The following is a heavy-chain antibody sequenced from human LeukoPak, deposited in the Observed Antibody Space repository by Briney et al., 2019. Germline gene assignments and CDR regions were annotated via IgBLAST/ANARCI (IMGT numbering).Heavy chain of an antibody. J-gene: IGHJ5*02. CDR2: IIPILGIA. D-gene: IGHD2-2*02. Sequence: ASVKVSCKASGGTFSSYTISWVRQAPGKGLEWMGRIIPILGIANYAQKFQGRVTITADKSTSTAYMELSSLRSEDTAVYYCARAVGPAAINWFDPWGQGTLVTVSS. CDR1: GGTFSSYT. CDR3: ARAVGPAAINWFDP. V-gene: IGHV1-69*02.